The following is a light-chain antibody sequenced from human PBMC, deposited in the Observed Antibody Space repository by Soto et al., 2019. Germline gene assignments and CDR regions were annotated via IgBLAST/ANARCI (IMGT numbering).Light chain of an antibody. Sequence: EIVMTQSPATLSVSPGERATLSCRASQSVSVNLAWYQQKPGQAPRLLIYGASTRATGIPARFSGSGSGTVFTLTISSLQSEDFAVYYCQQYNDWPPWTFGQGTKVDI. CDR2: GAS. CDR1: QSVSVN. J-gene: IGKJ1*01. CDR3: QQYNDWPPWT. V-gene: IGKV3-15*01.